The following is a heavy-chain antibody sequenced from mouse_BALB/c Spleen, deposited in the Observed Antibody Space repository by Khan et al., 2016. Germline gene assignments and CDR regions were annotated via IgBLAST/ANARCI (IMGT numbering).Heavy chain of an antibody. Sequence: EVQLQESGPDLVKPSQSLSLTCTVTGYSITSGYSWHWIRQFPGNKLEWMGYINYSGSTNYNPSLKSRISITRDTSKNPFFLQLNSVTTEDTAIYYYPREEITTAFAYWGQGTLVTVSA. V-gene: IGHV3-1*02. J-gene: IGHJ3*01. CDR3: PREEITTAFAY. D-gene: IGHD2-4*01. CDR1: GYSITSGYS. CDR2: INYSGST.